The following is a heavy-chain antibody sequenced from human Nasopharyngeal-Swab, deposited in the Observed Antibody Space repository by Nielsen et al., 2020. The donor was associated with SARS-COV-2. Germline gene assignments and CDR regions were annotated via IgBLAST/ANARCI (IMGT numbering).Heavy chain of an antibody. CDR3: ARDVMVRGVIAHYYHYGMDV. J-gene: IGHJ6*02. CDR1: GFTFSRDS. V-gene: IGHV3-48*02. CDR2: ITSSSSTI. Sequence: GGSLRLSCAASGFTFSRDSMNWVRQAPGKGLEWVSYITSSSSTIYYADSVKGRFTISRDNAKNSLYLQMNSLRDEDTAVYYCARDVMVRGVIAHYYHYGMDVWGQGTTVTVS. D-gene: IGHD3-10*01.